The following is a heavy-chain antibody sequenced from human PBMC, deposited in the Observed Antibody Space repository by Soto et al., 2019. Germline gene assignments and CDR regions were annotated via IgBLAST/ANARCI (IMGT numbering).Heavy chain of an antibody. J-gene: IGHJ4*02. D-gene: IGHD3-22*01. CDR1: GDSITSSNW. V-gene: IGHV4-4*02. CDR2: IYHSGSS. Sequence: PSETLSLTCAVSGDSITSSNWWSWVRQPPGKGLEWIGEIYHSGSSNYNPSLKSRVTISVDKSKNQFSLKVRSVTAADTAVYYCARDYDSTMGFDDWGQGTLVTVSS. CDR3: ARDYDSTMGFDD.